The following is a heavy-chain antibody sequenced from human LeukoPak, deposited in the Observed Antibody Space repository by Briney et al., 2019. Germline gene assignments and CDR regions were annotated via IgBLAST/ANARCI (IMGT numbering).Heavy chain of an antibody. CDR3: ARLRMIVAY. V-gene: IGHV4-39*01. D-gene: IGHD3-22*01. Sequence: PSETLSLTCTVSGGSISSGPYSWGWIRQPPGKGLEWVGNIYYSGSTYYNPSLKSRVTISVDTSKNQFSLKLSSVTAADTAVYYCARLRMIVAYWGQGTLVTVSS. CDR1: GGSISSGPYS. CDR2: IYYSGST. J-gene: IGHJ4*02.